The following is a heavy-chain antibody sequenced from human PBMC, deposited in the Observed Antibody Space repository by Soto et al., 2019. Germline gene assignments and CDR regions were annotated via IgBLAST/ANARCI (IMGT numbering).Heavy chain of an antibody. V-gene: IGHV3-7*03. CDR3: ARGKYSSSWTPFDY. CDR1: GFTFSSNW. D-gene: IGHD6-13*01. CDR2: IKQDGSEK. Sequence: XGSLRLSCSAAGFTFSSNWMSWVRQAPGKGLEWVANIKQDGSEKYYVDSVKGRFTISRGNAKNSLYLQMNSLRAEDTAVYYCARGKYSSSWTPFDYWGQGNLVTVSS. J-gene: IGHJ4*02.